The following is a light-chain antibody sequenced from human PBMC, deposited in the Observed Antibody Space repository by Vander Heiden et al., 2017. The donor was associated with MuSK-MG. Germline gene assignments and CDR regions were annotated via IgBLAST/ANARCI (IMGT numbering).Light chain of an antibody. CDR3: QACDSITYV. CDR2: QDT. V-gene: IGLV3-1*01. Sequence: SYELTQPPSVSVSPGQTARISCSGDKLGDKYAFWYQQKPGQSPVLVIYQDTKRPSGIPKRFSGSNSVNTATLTISGTQAMDEADYYCQACDSITYVFGTGTKVTVL. J-gene: IGLJ1*01. CDR1: KLGDKY.